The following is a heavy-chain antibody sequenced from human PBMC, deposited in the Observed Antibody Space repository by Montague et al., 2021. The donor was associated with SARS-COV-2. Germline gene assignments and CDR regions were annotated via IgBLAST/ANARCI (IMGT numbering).Heavy chain of an antibody. CDR2: VDYSGLT. D-gene: IGHD3-10*01. CDR1: RDSNSSYNYF. CDR3: AKDGEAPAWGTFDF. J-gene: IGHJ3*01. Sequence: SETLSLTCTVSRDSNSSYNYFWAWIRQPPGKGLGWIGSVDYSGLTFYNPSLESRVTISVDTSKKQFSLKVNSVTAADTAVYYCAKDGEAPAWGTFDFWGQGTMVTVSS. V-gene: IGHV4-39*07.